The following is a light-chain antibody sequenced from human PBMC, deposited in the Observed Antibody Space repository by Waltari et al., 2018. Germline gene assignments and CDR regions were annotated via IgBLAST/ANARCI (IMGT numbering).Light chain of an antibody. V-gene: IGKV1-39*01. J-gene: IGKJ1*01. CDR3: QESFTSPRT. CDR1: QTIFLL. Sequence: DIQITQSTSSLPASLETRLTVPCRASQTIFLLLNWYQQRPGKGPNPRIYGASILHSGVPSRFSGSGSGTDFTLTISNLQPEDVATYYCQESFTSPRTFGHGTKVEI. CDR2: GAS.